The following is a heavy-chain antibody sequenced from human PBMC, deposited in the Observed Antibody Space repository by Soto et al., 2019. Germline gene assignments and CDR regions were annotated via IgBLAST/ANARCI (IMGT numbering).Heavy chain of an antibody. CDR1: GGSISSYY. CDR2: IYTSGST. CDR3: AREKDAVRPYFDY. J-gene: IGHJ4*02. Sequence: QVQLQESGPGLVKTSETLSLTCTVSGGSISSYYWTWIRQPAGKGLEWIGHIYTSGSTNYNPSLQSRVTLSVDAYNSPLSLKVISVTAADSAVYYCAREKDAVRPYFDYCGQGPLVTVSP. V-gene: IGHV4-4*07.